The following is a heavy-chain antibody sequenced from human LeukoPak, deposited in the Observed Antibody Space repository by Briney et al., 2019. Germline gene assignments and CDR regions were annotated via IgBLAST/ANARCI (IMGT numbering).Heavy chain of an antibody. V-gene: IGHV1-69*13. D-gene: IGHD2-15*01. J-gene: IGHJ3*02. CDR1: GGTFSSYA. CDR3: ARGRPQTYCSGGSCYSDAFDI. Sequence: ASVKVSCKASGGTFSSYAISGVRQAPGQGLEWMGGIIPIFGTANYAQKFQGRVTITADESTSTAYMELSSLRSEDTAVYYCARGRPQTYCSGGSCYSDAFDIWGQGTMVTVSS. CDR2: IIPIFGTA.